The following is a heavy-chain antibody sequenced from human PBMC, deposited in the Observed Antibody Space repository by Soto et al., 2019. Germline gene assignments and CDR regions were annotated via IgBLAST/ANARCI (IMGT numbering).Heavy chain of an antibody. V-gene: IGHV2-5*02. CDR1: GFSLTTTEVA. D-gene: IGHD6-13*01. CDR3: AHSGTIATIAFDY. Sequence: QITLKESGPSLVNPTQSLTLTCSFSGFSLTTTEVAVGWIRQPPGKALEWLALIYWDDDKRYSPSLKSSLTITKDTAKNQVVLTMTQVHPEDTATYFCAHSGTIATIAFDYGGQGILVTVSS. CDR2: IYWDDDK. J-gene: IGHJ4*02.